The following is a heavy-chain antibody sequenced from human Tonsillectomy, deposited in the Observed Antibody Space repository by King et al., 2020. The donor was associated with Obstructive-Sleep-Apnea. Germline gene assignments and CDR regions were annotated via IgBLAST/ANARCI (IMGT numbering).Heavy chain of an antibody. CDR1: GGSLSSGDYY. CDR2: IYYSGST. J-gene: IGHJ4*02. D-gene: IGHD3-10*02. CDR3: ARAAYYYVSTIDY. V-gene: IGHV4-30-4*01. Sequence: VQLQESGPGLVKPSQTLSLTCTVSGGSLSSGDYYWSWIRQPPGKGLEWIGYIYYSGSTYNNPSLKSLVTISVDTSKNQFSLKVSSVTAADTAVYYCARAAYYYVSTIDYWGQGTLVTVSS.